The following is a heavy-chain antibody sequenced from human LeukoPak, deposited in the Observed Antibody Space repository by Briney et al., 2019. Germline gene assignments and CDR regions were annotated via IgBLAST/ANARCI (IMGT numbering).Heavy chain of an antibody. CDR2: IYPGDSDT. V-gene: IGHV5-51*01. CDR1: GYSFTNYW. CDR3: ARGGYCTSTSCYVAYNWFDP. Sequence: GESLKISCKGSGYSFTNYWIGWVRQMPGKGLEWMGIIYPGDSDTRYSPSFQGQVTISADKSISTAYLQWSSLKASDTAMYYCARGGYCTSTSCYVAYNWFDPWGQGTLVTLSS. D-gene: IGHD2-2*01. J-gene: IGHJ5*02.